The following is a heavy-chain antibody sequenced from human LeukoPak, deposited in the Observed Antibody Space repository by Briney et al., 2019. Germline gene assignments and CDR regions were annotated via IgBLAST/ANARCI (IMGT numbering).Heavy chain of an antibody. V-gene: IGHV1-18*01. CDR3: ARGDWQQLVRRAHWFDP. Sequence: ASVKVSCKGSGYTFTTFGISWVRQAPGQGLEWMGWISGYNFNTKYGQNLQGRVTMTIDTSTSTVYMELSSLRSEDTAVYYCARGDWQQLVRRAHWFDPWGQGTLVTVSS. CDR1: GYTFTTFG. D-gene: IGHD6-13*01. CDR2: ISGYNFNT. J-gene: IGHJ5*02.